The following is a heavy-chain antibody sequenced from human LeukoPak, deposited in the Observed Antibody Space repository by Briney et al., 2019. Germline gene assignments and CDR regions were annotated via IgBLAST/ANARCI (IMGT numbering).Heavy chain of an antibody. D-gene: IGHD3-3*01. CDR2: ISAYNGNT. J-gene: IGHJ6*02. V-gene: IGHV1-18*01. Sequence: ASVKVSCKASGYTFTSYGISWVRQAPGQGLEWMGWISAYNGNTNYAQKLQGRVTMTTDTSTSTAYMELRSLRSDDTAVYYCAREIGGITIFGVVIPGNYYYYGMDVWGQGTTVTVSS. CDR1: GYTFTSYG. CDR3: AREIGGITIFGVVIPGNYYYYGMDV.